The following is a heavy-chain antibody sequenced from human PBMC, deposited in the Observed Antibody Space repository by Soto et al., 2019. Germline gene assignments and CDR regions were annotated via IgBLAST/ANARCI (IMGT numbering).Heavy chain of an antibody. CDR1: GGTFSTYG. CDR2: IIPLFGEA. CDR3: VRRGGTLPTGGPRGYDY. V-gene: IGHV1-69*13. D-gene: IGHD1-1*01. J-gene: IGHJ4*02. Sequence: GASVKVSCKASGGTFSTYGINWVRQAPGQGLEWMGGIIPLFGEAKYAQKFQDRVTITADESTRTEYMELNRLSSEDTGMYSCVRRGGTLPTGGPRGYDYWGPGTTVTVYS.